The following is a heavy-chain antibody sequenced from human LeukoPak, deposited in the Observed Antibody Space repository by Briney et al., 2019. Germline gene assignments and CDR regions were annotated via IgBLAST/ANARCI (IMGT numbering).Heavy chain of an antibody. D-gene: IGHD4-23*01. Sequence: GFLRTFRATPSFNLSYQWMSLVRQASGKGLEGVANIKEDGSEINYVDSVKGRFTISRDNAKNSLYLQMNSLRVDDTAVYYCARDRGYSTFDYWGQGTLVTVSS. CDR2: IKEDGSEI. J-gene: IGHJ4*02. CDR3: ARDRGYSTFDY. CDR1: SFNLSYQW. V-gene: IGHV3-7*01.